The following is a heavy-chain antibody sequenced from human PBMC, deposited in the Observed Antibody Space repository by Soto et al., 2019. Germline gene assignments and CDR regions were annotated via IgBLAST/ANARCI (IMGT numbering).Heavy chain of an antibody. CDR3: AREVYYYDSSGYYYVGSYYYGMDV. CDR2: IIPIFGTA. V-gene: IGHV1-69*12. Sequence: QVQLVQSGAEVKKPGSSVKVSCKASGGTFSSYAISWVRQAPGQGLEWMGGIIPIFGTANYAQKFQGSVTITADESTSTAYMELSSLRSEDTAVYYCAREVYYYDSSGYYYVGSYYYGMDVWGQGTTVTVSS. CDR1: GGTFSSYA. D-gene: IGHD3-22*01. J-gene: IGHJ6*02.